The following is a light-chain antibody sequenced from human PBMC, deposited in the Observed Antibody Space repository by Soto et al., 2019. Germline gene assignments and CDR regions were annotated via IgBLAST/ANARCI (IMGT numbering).Light chain of an antibody. CDR2: GAS. CDR1: QSVSSSY. Sequence: EIVLTQSPGTLSLSPGERATLSCRASQSVSSSYLAWYLQKPGQAPRLLIYGASSRATGIPDRFSGSGSGTDFTLKISRVEAEDVGVYYCMQRIEFPLTFGGGTKVDIK. J-gene: IGKJ4*01. CDR3: MQRIEFPLT. V-gene: IGKV3-20*01.